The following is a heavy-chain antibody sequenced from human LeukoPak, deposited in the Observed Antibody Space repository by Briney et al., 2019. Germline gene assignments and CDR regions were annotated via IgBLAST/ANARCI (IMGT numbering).Heavy chain of an antibody. D-gene: IGHD1-14*01. CDR3: AKYTDQ. V-gene: IGHV3-23*01. J-gene: IGHJ5*02. CDR1: GFTVSANY. Sequence: GGSLRLSCAASGFTVSANYMSWVRQAPGQGLEWVSAITGNGGSTYYADSVKGRFTISRDNSKNTLYLQMNSLRAEDTAVYYCAKYTDQWGQGTLVTVSS. CDR2: ITGNGGST.